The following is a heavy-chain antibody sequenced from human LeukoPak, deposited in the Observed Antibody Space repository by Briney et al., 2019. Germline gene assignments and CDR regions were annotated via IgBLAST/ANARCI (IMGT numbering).Heavy chain of an antibody. V-gene: IGHV1-69*13. CDR1: GGTFSSYA. Sequence: ASMKVSCKASGGTFSSYAISWVRRAPGQRLEWMGGIIPIFGTANYAQKFQGRVTITADESTSTAYMELSSLRSEDTAVYYCARVKPAYCGGDCYWYNWFDPWGQGTLVTVSS. J-gene: IGHJ5*02. CDR3: ARVKPAYCGGDCYWYNWFDP. CDR2: IIPIFGTA. D-gene: IGHD2-21*02.